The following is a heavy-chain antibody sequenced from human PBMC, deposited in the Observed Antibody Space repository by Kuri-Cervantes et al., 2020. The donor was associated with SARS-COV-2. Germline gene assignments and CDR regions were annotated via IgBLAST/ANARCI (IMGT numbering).Heavy chain of an antibody. V-gene: IGHV4-34*01. Sequence: ESLKISCPVSGGSISSYYWSWIRQPPGKGLEWIGEINHSGSTNYNPSLKSRVTISVDTSKNQFSLKLSSVTAADTAVYYCARGVGAAVAGTLITIHYYYGMDVWGQGTTVTVSS. D-gene: IGHD6-19*01. CDR1: GGSISSYY. CDR3: ARGVGAAVAGTLITIHYYYGMDV. J-gene: IGHJ6*02. CDR2: INHSGST.